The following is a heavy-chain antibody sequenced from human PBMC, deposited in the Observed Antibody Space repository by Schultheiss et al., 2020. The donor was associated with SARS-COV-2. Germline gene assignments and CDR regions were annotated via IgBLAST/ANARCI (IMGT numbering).Heavy chain of an antibody. Sequence: GVSLRLSCKASGGTFSSYAISWVRQAPGQGLEWMGGIIPIFGTANYAQKFQGRVTITADESTSTAYMELSSLRSEDTAVYYCARQTSGWFDPWGQGTLVTVSS. CDR2: IIPIFGTA. CDR1: GGTFSSYA. J-gene: IGHJ5*02. V-gene: IGHV1-69*01. D-gene: IGHD2-2*01. CDR3: ARQTSGWFDP.